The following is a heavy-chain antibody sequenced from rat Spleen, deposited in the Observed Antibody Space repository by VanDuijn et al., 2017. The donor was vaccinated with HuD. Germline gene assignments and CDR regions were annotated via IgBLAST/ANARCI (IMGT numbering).Heavy chain of an antibody. V-gene: IGHV5-17*01. Sequence: EVQLVESGGGLVQPGRSLKLSCAASGFIFSDYGMAWVRQAPKKGLELVATINYEGSKTYYRNSVTGRFTISRDNAKSTLYLQMDSLRSGDTATYYCMRHEITAVGRYLDYWGQGVMVTVSS. CDR2: INYEGSKT. CDR3: MRHEITAVGRYLDY. J-gene: IGHJ2*01. D-gene: IGHD3-2*01. CDR1: GFIFSDYG.